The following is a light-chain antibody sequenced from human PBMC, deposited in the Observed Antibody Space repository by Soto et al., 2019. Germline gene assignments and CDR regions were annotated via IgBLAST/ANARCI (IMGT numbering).Light chain of an antibody. CDR3: QQYGSSPRT. CDR2: ESS. Sequence: MVTQSPSTLSLSPGERATLSCRASQSVSSYLAWYQQKPGQAPRLLIYESSNRATGIAARFSGSGSGTDFTLTISRLEPEDFAVYYCQQYGSSPRTFGQGTKVDIK. J-gene: IGKJ1*01. CDR1: QSVSSY. V-gene: IGKV3-20*01.